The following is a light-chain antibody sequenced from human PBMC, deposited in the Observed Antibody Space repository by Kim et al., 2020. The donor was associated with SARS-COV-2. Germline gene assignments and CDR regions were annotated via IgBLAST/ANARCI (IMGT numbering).Light chain of an antibody. V-gene: IGKV4-1*01. J-gene: IGKJ4*01. CDR1: QSVLYSANNKNY. CDR2: WAS. Sequence: ATINCKSSQSVLYSANNKNYLAWYQQKAGQSPQLLIDWASTRESGVSDRFSGSGSGTDFTLTISSLQTEDVAVYYCQQNYNFPLTFGGGTKVDIK. CDR3: QQNYNFPLT.